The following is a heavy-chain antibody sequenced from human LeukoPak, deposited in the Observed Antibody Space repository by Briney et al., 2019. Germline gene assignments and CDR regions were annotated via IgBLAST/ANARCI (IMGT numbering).Heavy chain of an antibody. CDR1: GGSISSSTYY. J-gene: IGHJ4*02. CDR3: ARQSISGSSLSYFDY. V-gene: IGHV4-39*07. CDR2: IFYSGST. D-gene: IGHD3-22*01. Sequence: SETLSLTCTVSGGSISSSTYYWGWIRQPPGKGLEWIGSIFYSGSTYYNPSLKSRVTISVDTSKNQCSLKLSSVTAADTAVYYCARQSISGSSLSYFDYWGQGTLVNVSS.